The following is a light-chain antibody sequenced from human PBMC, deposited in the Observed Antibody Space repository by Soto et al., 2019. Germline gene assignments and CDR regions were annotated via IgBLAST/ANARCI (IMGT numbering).Light chain of an antibody. Sequence: QSALTQPASVSGSPGQSITISCTGTSNDVGSYNLVSWYQQHPGKAPKLMIYEGNKRPSGVSNRFSGSKSDNTASLTISGLQAEDEADYYCCSYAGSSTVVFGGGTKLTVL. V-gene: IGLV2-23*03. CDR2: EGN. J-gene: IGLJ2*01. CDR1: SNDVGSYNL. CDR3: CSYAGSSTVV.